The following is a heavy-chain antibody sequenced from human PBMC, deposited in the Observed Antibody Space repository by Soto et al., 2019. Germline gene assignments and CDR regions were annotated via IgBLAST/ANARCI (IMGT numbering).Heavy chain of an antibody. J-gene: IGHJ6*02. V-gene: IGHV4-59*01. D-gene: IGHD2-21*02. Sequence: QVRLQESGPGLVKPSETLSLTCTVSGGSISSDYWSWIRQPPGKGLEWIGYMYNTGSTIYNPSLKSRATISVDTSKNQFSLKLNSVTAADTAVYYCARDLWGYCGADCYPLDVWGQGTTVTVSS. CDR2: MYNTGST. CDR1: GGSISSDY. CDR3: ARDLWGYCGADCYPLDV.